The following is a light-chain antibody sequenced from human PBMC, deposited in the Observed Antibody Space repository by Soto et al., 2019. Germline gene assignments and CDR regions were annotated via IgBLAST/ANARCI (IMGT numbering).Light chain of an antibody. CDR1: SSDVGSYNR. CDR3: SSYTSSSTLV. Sequence: QSALTQPPSVSGSPGQSVTISCTGTSSDVGSYNRVSWYQQPPGTAPKLMIYEVTYRPSGVPDRFSGSKSGNTASLTIYGLQPEDEGDYYCSSYTSSSTLVFGGGTKLTVL. J-gene: IGLJ2*01. V-gene: IGLV2-18*02. CDR2: EVT.